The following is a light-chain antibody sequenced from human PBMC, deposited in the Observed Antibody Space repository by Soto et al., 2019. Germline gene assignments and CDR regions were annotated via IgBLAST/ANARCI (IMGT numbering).Light chain of an antibody. CDR3: QQYNNWPPVT. CDR1: QSVSSN. CDR2: GAS. V-gene: IGKV3D-15*01. J-gene: IGKJ4*01. Sequence: ELVITQSPATLSVSPGARATLSCRASQSVSSNLAWYQQKPGQAPRLLIYGASTRATGIPARFSGSGSGTEFTLTISSLQSEDFAVYYCQQYNNWPPVTFGGGTKVDIK.